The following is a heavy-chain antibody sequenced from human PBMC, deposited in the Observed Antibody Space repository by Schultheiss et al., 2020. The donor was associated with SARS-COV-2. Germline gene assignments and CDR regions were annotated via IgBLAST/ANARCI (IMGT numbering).Heavy chain of an antibody. Sequence: SETLSLTCAVSGYSISSGYYWGWIRQPPGKGLEWIGEINHSGSTNYNPSLKSRVTISVDTSKNQFSLKLRSVTAADTAVYYCARRGYYYGMDVWGQGTTVTVSS. CDR3: ARRGYYYGMDV. V-gene: IGHV4-38-2*01. J-gene: IGHJ6*02. CDR1: GYSISSGYY. CDR2: INHSGST.